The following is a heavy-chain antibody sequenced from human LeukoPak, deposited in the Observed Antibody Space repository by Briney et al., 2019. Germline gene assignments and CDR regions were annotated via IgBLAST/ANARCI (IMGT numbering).Heavy chain of an antibody. Sequence: GGSLRLSCAASGFTFSSYWMSWVRQAPGKGLEWVANIKQDGSGKYYVDSVKGRFTISRDNAKNSLYLQMNSLRAEDTAVYYCARDPIPYYDFWSGDAFDIWGQGTMVTVSS. CDR2: IKQDGSGK. CDR3: ARDPIPYYDFWSGDAFDI. D-gene: IGHD3-3*01. V-gene: IGHV3-7*01. J-gene: IGHJ3*02. CDR1: GFTFSSYW.